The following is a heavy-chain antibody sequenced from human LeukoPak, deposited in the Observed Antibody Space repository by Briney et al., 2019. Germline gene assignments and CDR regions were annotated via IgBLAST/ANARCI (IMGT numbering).Heavy chain of an antibody. CDR3: ASGGYNFDGYFDY. V-gene: IGHV1-2*02. Sequence: ASVKVSCKASGYTFTDYYMHWVRQAPGQGLEWMAWINPNSGDTNYAQKFQGRVTMTRDTSISTAYMELSRLRSDGTAVYYCASGGYNFDGYFDYWGQGTLVTVSS. CDR2: INPNSGDT. CDR1: GYTFTDYY. D-gene: IGHD5-24*01. J-gene: IGHJ4*02.